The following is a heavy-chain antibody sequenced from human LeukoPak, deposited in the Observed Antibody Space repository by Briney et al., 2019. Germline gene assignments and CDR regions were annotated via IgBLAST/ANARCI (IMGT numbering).Heavy chain of an antibody. CDR3: GRRGSYSSSSRYWFDP. D-gene: IGHD6-6*01. V-gene: IGHV4-4*02. CDR2: IFQSGST. Sequence: SETLSLTCAVSGVSVRSYNYWSWVRQSPGKGLEWIGEIFQSGSTSYNPSLKSRATISLDKSKNQFSLKLNSVTAADTAIYYCGRRGSYSSSSRYWFDPWGQGTLVTVSS. CDR1: GVSVRSYNY. J-gene: IGHJ5*02.